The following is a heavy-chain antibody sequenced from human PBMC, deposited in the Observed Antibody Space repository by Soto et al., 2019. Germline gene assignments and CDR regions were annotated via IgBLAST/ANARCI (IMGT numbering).Heavy chain of an antibody. V-gene: IGHV4-30-4*01. CDR2: IYYSGST. Sequence: PSETLSLTCTVSGGSISSGDYYWSWIRQPPGKGLEWIGYIYYSGSTYYNPSLKSRVTISVDTSKNQFSLKLSSVTAADTAVYYCARTLDHNWNYGTLDYWGQGTLVTVSS. CDR3: ARTLDHNWNYGTLDY. CDR1: GGSISSGDYY. J-gene: IGHJ4*02. D-gene: IGHD1-7*01.